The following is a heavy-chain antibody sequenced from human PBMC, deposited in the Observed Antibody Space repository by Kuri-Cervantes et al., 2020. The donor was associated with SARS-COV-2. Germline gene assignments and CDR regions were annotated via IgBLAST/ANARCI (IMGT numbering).Heavy chain of an antibody. V-gene: IGHV1-69*04. CDR1: GGTFSTDG. D-gene: IGHD5-18*01. CDR3: ARKRGYSYGDFDY. CDR2: IIPVLGTT. J-gene: IGHJ4*02. Sequence: SVKVSCKASGGTFSTDGITWVRQAPGQGLEWTGTIIPVLGTTTYSQKFQGRVTMTTDTSTSTAYMELRSLRSDDTAVYYCARKRGYSYGDFDYWGQGTLVTVSS.